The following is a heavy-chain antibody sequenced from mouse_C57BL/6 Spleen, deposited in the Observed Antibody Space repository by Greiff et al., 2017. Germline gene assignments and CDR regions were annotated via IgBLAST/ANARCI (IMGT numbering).Heavy chain of an antibody. CDR2: IYPGSGST. V-gene: IGHV1-55*01. Sequence: QVQLQQPGAELVKPGASVKMSCKASGYTFTSYWITWVKQRPGQGLEWIGDIYPGSGSTNYNEKFKGKATLTVDTSSSTAYMQLSSLTSEDSAVYYCASSHYCGSTWFAYWGQGTLVTVSA. CDR3: ASSHYCGSTWFAY. CDR1: GYTFTSYW. J-gene: IGHJ3*01. D-gene: IGHD1-1*01.